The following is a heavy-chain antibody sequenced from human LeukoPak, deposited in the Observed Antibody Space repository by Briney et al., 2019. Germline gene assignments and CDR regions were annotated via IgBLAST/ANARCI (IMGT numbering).Heavy chain of an antibody. Sequence: SETLSLTCAVSGGSISSGGYSWSWIRQPPGKGLEWIGYIYYSGSTYYNPSLKSRVTISVDTSKNQFSLKLSSVTAADTAVYYCARIAMGGAFDIWGQGTMVTVSS. J-gene: IGHJ3*02. V-gene: IGHV4-30-4*07. CDR2: IYYSGST. CDR1: GGSISSGGYS. D-gene: IGHD2-21*01. CDR3: ARIAMGGAFDI.